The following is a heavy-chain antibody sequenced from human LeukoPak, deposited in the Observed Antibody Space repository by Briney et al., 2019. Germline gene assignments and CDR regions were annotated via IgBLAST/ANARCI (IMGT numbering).Heavy chain of an antibody. D-gene: IGHD3-22*01. J-gene: IGHJ4*02. V-gene: IGHV3-74*03. CDR1: GFTLSAYW. CDR3: ARDRYDDSHARYCDF. CDR2: INTDGSTT. Sequence: GGSLRLSCAASGFTLSAYWMHWVRQAPGKGLVWVSRINTDGSTTTYADSVEGRFTIPRDNAKNTLYLQMNSLRAEDTAVYYCARDRYDDSHARYCDFWGQGTLVTVSS.